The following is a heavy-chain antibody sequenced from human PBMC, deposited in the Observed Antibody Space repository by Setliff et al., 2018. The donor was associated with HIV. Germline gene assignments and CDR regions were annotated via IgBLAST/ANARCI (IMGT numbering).Heavy chain of an antibody. V-gene: IGHV4-59*01. CDR2: MYYSGNT. J-gene: IGHJ4*02. CDR3: ARDQSDWFY. D-gene: IGHD3-3*01. CDR1: VVSIGNYY. Sequence: SETLSLTCTVSVVSIGNYYWSWIRQPPGKGLEWIGYMYYSGNTNYNPSLKSRVTISVDTSKSQFSLKLNSVTAADTAVYYCARDQSDWFYWGQGTLVTVSS.